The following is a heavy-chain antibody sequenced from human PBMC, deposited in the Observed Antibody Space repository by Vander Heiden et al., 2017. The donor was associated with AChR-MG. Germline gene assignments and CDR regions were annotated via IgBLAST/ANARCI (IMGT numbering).Heavy chain of an antibody. CDR1: GFTFSSYG. CDR2: KWDDGSNK. CDR3: ARDVYVTPNAFDI. Sequence: QVQLVESGGRVVQPGRSLRLSCAASGFTFSSYGMHWVRQAPGKGLEWVAVKWDDGSNKYYADSVKGRFTISRDNSKNTLYLQMNSLRAEDTAVYYCARDVYVTPNAFDIWGQGTMVTVSS. J-gene: IGHJ3*02. D-gene: IGHD2-21*02. V-gene: IGHV3-33*01.